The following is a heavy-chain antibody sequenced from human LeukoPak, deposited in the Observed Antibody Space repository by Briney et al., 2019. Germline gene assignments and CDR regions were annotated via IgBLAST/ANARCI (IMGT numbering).Heavy chain of an antibody. D-gene: IGHD3-22*01. CDR3: AKDGYYYDSSGYYYSVDY. CDR2: ISGSGGST. Sequence: PGGSLRLSCAASGFTFDDYAMHWVRQAPGKGLEWVSAISGSGGSTYYADSVKGRFTISRDNSKNTLYLQMNSLRAEGTAVYYCAKDGYYYDSSGYYYSVDYWGQGTLVTVSS. CDR1: GFTFDDYA. J-gene: IGHJ4*02. V-gene: IGHV3-23*01.